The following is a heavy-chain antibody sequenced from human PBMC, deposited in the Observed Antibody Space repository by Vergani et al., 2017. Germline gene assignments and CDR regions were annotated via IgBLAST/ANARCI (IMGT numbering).Heavy chain of an antibody. Sequence: EVQLVESGGGLVKPGGSLRLSCAASGFTFSSYSMNWVRQAPGKGLEWVSSISSSSSYIYYADSVKGRFTISRDNAKNSLYLQMNSLRAEDTAVYYCAVASSVVTFDIWGQGTMVTVSS. CDR1: GFTFSSYS. D-gene: IGHD2/OR15-2a*01. CDR3: AVASSVVTFDI. J-gene: IGHJ3*02. V-gene: IGHV3-21*01. CDR2: ISSSSSYI.